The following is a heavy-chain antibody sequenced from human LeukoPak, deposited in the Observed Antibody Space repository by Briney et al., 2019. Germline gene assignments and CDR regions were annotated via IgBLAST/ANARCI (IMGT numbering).Heavy chain of an antibody. CDR3: ARDRGDGYRSLTYYGMDV. J-gene: IGHJ6*02. CDR2: ISYDGSNK. V-gene: IGHV3-30-3*01. D-gene: IGHD5-24*01. Sequence: PGRSLRLSCAASGFTFSSYAMHWVRQAPGKGLEWVAVISYDGSNKYYADSVKGRFTISRDNSKNTLYLQMNSLRAEDTAVYYCARDRGDGYRSLTYYGMDVWGQGTTVTVSS. CDR1: GFTFSSYA.